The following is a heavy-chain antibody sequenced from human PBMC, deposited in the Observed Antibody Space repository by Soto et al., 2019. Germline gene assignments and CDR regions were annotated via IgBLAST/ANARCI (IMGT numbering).Heavy chain of an antibody. CDR1: GDSISSRSYY. J-gene: IGHJ4*02. CDR2: IYYSGST. D-gene: IGHD2-21*02. V-gene: IGHV4-39*01. Sequence: PSETLSLTCTVTGDSISSRSYYWGWIRQPPGKGLEWIGSIYYSGSTYNNPSLRSRVSMSIDTSKDQFSLKLKSVTAADTALYFCARQRTSVVTQAYFDYWGPGTLVTVSS. CDR3: ARQRTSVVTQAYFDY.